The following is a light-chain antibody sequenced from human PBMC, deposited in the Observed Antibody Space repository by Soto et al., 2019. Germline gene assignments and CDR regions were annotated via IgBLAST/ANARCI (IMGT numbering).Light chain of an antibody. Sequence: DIQMTQSPSTLSASVGDRGTITCRASQGISSWLAWYQQKPGKAPKLLIYKASSLESGVPSRFSGSGSGTEFTLTISSLQPDDFATYYCQQYNSYSGTCGQGTKVDIK. J-gene: IGKJ1*01. V-gene: IGKV1-5*03. CDR1: QGISSW. CDR2: KAS. CDR3: QQYNSYSGT.